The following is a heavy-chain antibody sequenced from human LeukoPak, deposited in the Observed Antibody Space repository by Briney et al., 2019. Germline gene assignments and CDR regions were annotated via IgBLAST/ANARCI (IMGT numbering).Heavy chain of an antibody. CDR2: IYYSGST. J-gene: IGHJ4*02. D-gene: IGHD1-26*01. Sequence: SETLPLTCTVSGGSISSHYWSWIRQPPGKGLEWIGYIYYSGSTNYNPSLKSRVTISVDTSKNQFSLKLSSVTAADTAVYYCARVGVGATTVDYWGQGTLVTVSS. V-gene: IGHV4-59*11. CDR3: ARVGVGATTVDY. CDR1: GGSISSHY.